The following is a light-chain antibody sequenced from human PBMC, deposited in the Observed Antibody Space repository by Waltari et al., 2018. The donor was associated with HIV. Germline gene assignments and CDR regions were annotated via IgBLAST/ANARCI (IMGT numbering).Light chain of an antibody. Sequence: QSVLTQPPSASGTPGQRVTVSCSGSSSNIGSNTVTWFQQLPGTAPKLLIYSKNQRPAGVPDRFSGSKSGTSASLAITGLQSEDEAHYYWAAWDDSLNGWVFGGGTKLTVL. CDR1: SSNIGSNT. CDR3: AAWDDSLNGWV. V-gene: IGLV1-44*01. J-gene: IGLJ3*02. CDR2: SKN.